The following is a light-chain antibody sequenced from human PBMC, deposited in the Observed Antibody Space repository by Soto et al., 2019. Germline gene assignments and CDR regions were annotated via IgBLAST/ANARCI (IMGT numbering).Light chain of an antibody. CDR2: GAF. J-gene: IGKJ5*01. CDR3: QQYGSLIT. Sequence: EIVLTQSPGTLSLSPGERATLSCRASQSVSNSYLAWYQQRPGQAPRLLIYGAFSRATDIPDRFSGSGSGTDFTLTINRLEPEDSAVYYCQQYGSLITFGQGTRLEIK. V-gene: IGKV3-20*01. CDR1: QSVSNSY.